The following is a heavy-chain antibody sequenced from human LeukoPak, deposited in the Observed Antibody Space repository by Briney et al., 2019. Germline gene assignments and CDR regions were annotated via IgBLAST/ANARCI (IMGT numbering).Heavy chain of an antibody. CDR1: GGSVSSGSYY. CDR3: AREYDILTGSLGY. CDR2: IYTSGST. Sequence: PSETLSLTCTVSGGSVSSGSYYWSWIRQPAGKGLEWIGRIYTSGSTNYNPSLKSRVTISVDTSKNQFSLKLSSVTATDTAVYYCAREYDILTGSLGYWGRGTLVTVSS. J-gene: IGHJ4*02. V-gene: IGHV4-61*02. D-gene: IGHD3-9*01.